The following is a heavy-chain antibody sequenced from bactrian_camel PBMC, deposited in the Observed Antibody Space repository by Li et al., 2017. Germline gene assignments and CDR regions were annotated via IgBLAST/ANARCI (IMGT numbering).Heavy chain of an antibody. CDR3: TKDRSYGTRNWAQST. V-gene: IGHV3S53*01. Sequence: VQLVESGGGTVQAGGSVTLSCVSSGFIFSMCAMGWYRQAPGKKRELVGSVGTDGTTTYADSMKGRVTISQDNAKRTMYLHMNSLKPEDTAMYYCTKDRSYGTRNWAQSTRGQGTQVTVS. J-gene: IGHJ4*01. D-gene: IGHD3*01. CDR1: GFIFSMCA. CDR2: VGTDGTT.